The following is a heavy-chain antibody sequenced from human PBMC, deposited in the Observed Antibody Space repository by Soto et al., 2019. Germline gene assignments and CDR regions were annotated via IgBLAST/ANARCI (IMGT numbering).Heavy chain of an antibody. J-gene: IGHJ6*02. CDR3: ARDLPIEEYSSSLPGGMDV. Sequence: EVQLVESGGGLVQPGGSLRLSCAASGFTFSSYSMNWVRQAPGKGLEWVSYISSSSSTIYYADSVKGRFTISRDNAKNSLYLQMNSLRDEDTAVYYCARDLPIEEYSSSLPGGMDVWGQGTTVTVSS. D-gene: IGHD6-13*01. V-gene: IGHV3-48*02. CDR2: ISSSSSTI. CDR1: GFTFSSYS.